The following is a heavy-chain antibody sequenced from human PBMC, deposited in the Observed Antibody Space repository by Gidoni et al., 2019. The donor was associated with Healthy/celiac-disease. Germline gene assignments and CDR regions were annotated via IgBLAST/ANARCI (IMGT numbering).Heavy chain of an antibody. D-gene: IGHD3-3*01. J-gene: IGHJ4*02. V-gene: IGHV1-8*01. CDR3: ARGYYDFWCGFATPFDY. CDR1: GYTFTSYD. CDR2: MNPNSGNT. Sequence: QVQLVQSGAEVKKPGASVKVSCKASGYTFTSYDINWVRQATGQGLAWRGWMNPNSGNTGYAQKFQGRVTMTRNTSISTAYMELSSLRSEDTAVYYCARGYYDFWCGFATPFDYWGQGTLVTVSS.